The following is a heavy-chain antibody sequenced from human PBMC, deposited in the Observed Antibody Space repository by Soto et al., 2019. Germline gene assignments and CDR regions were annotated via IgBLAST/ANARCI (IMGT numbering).Heavy chain of an antibody. J-gene: IGHJ4*01. D-gene: IGHD3-9*01. CDR1: GYIFTSYS. CDR3: ARDQEVNYYVILTGFGSAPDY. CDR2: INPSSGST. V-gene: IGHV1-46*03. Sequence: ASVKVSCKAAGYIFTSYSLHWVRQAPGQGLEWMGIINPSSGSTRYAQKFQGRVTMTRDTSTSTVYMELSSLRSEDTAVYYCARDQEVNYYVILTGFGSAPDYWG.